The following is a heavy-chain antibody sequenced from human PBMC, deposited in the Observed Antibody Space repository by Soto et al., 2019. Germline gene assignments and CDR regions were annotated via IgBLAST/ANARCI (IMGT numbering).Heavy chain of an antibody. D-gene: IGHD6-13*01. CDR3: ARMSIAAAGMFPSWFDP. Sequence: QVQLVQSGAEVKKPGASVKVSCKASGYTFTSYGISWVRQAPGQGLEWMGWLIAYNGNTNYAQQLQGRVTTTTDTSTTTAYMELRSLRSEDTAVYYCARMSIAAAGMFPSWFDPWGQGTLVTVSS. J-gene: IGHJ5*02. CDR2: LIAYNGNT. CDR1: GYTFTSYG. V-gene: IGHV1-18*01.